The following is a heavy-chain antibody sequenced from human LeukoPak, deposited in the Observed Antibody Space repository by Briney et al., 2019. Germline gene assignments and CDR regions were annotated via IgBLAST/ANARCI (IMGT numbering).Heavy chain of an antibody. CDR2: IYISGST. CDR1: GGSISSYY. CDR3: ARGLSGSYYSPQFDP. V-gene: IGHV4-4*07. D-gene: IGHD1-26*01. Sequence: KPSETLSLTCTVSGGSISSYYWSWIRQPAGKGLEWIGRIYISGSTNYNPSLKSRVTMSVDTPKNQFSLKLSSVTAADTAVYYCARGLSGSYYSPQFDPWGQGTLVTVSS. J-gene: IGHJ5*02.